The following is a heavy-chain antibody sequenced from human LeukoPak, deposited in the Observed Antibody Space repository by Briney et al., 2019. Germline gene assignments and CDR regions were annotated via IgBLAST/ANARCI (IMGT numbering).Heavy chain of an antibody. CDR1: GITFRNYW. Sequence: PGGSLRLSCVASGITFRNYWMSWVRQAPGKGLEWVANINQDSSEKYYVDSVKGRFTISRDNSKNTLYLQMNSLRVEDTAVYYCAKDRPVDTALAAFDYWGQGTLVTVSS. CDR3: AKDRPVDTALAAFDY. D-gene: IGHD5-18*01. V-gene: IGHV3-7*01. CDR2: INQDSSEK. J-gene: IGHJ4*02.